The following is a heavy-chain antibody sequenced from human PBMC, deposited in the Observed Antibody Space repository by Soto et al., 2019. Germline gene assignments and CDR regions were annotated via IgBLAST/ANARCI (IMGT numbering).Heavy chain of an antibody. Sequence: GASVKVSCKASGYTFTSYDINWVRQATGQGLEWMGWMNPNSGNTGYAQKFQGRVTMTRNTSISTAYMELNSLKTEDTAVYYCTTHILRYFDWLLLWGQGTLVTVSS. V-gene: IGHV1-8*01. J-gene: IGHJ4*02. CDR1: GYTFTSYD. D-gene: IGHD3-9*01. CDR3: TTHILRYFDWLLL. CDR2: MNPNSGNT.